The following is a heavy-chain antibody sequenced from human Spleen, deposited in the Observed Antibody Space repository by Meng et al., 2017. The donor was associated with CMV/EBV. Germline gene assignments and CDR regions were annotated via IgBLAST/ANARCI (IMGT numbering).Heavy chain of an antibody. CDR2: IKQDGSEK. J-gene: IGHJ4*02. Sequence: GESLKISCAASGFIFSSYWMSWVRQAPGKGLEWVANIKQDGSEKYYVDSVKGRFTISRDNAKNSLYLQMNSLRAEDTAVYYCAREDYYGSGTQDYWGQGTLVTVSS. V-gene: IGHV3-7*01. CDR1: GFIFSSYW. D-gene: IGHD3-10*01. CDR3: AREDYYGSGTQDY.